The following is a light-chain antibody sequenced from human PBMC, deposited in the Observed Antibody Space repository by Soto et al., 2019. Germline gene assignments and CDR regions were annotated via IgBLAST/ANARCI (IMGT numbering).Light chain of an antibody. V-gene: IGLV1-47*01. CDR3: AAWDDSLSVLWV. Sequence: QSVLTQPPSASGTPGQRVTISCSGSSSNIGSNYVYWYQQLPGTAPKLLICRNNQRTSGVPDRFSGSKSGTSASLAISGLRSEDEADYYCAAWDDSLSVLWVFGGGTKLTVL. CDR1: SSNIGSNY. CDR2: RNN. J-gene: IGLJ3*02.